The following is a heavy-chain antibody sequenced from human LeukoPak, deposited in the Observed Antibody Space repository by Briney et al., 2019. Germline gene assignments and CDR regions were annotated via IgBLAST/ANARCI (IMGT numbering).Heavy chain of an antibody. V-gene: IGHV3-23*01. CDR1: GFTFSAFA. J-gene: IGHJ4*02. CDR2: ITDDGYNT. CDR3: AKDLSYTSGASDH. Sequence: GGSLRLSCAASGFTFSAFAMTWVRQAPGKGLEWVSTITDDGYNTYSADSVKGRITFSRDNSKNTLSLQLRSLRAEDTAVNYCAKDLSYTSGASDHWGQGTLVTVSS. D-gene: IGHD6-19*01.